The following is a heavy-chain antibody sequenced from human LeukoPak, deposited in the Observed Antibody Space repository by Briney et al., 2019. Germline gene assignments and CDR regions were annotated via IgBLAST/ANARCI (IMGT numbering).Heavy chain of an antibody. D-gene: IGHD2-15*01. CDR2: ISSSSSTI. V-gene: IGHV3-48*01. J-gene: IGHJ5*02. Sequence: GGSLRLSCAASGFTFSSYSMNWVRQAPGKGLEWVSYISSSSSTIYYADSVKGRFTISKDNAKNSLYLQMNSLRAEDTAVCYCASLTPIVVVVAATRTSFDPWGQGTLVTVSS. CDR1: GFTFSSYS. CDR3: ASLTPIVVVVAATRTSFDP.